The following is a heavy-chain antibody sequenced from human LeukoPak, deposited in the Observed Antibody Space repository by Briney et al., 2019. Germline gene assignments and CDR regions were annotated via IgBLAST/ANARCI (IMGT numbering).Heavy chain of an antibody. CDR2: INHSGST. J-gene: IGHJ4*02. Sequence: SETLSLTCAVYGGSFSGYYWSWIRQPPGKGLEWIGEINHSGSTNYNPSLKSRVTISVDTPKNQFSLKLSSVTAADTAVYYCARAKYQLIALDYWGQGTLVTVSS. CDR1: GGSFSGYY. D-gene: IGHD2-2*01. CDR3: ARAKYQLIALDY. V-gene: IGHV4-34*01.